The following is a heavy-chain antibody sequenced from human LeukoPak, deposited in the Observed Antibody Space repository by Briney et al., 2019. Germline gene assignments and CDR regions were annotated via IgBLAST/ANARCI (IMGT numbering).Heavy chain of an antibody. D-gene: IGHD2-2*01. CDR3: ARSWGYCSSTSCYSSFFDY. CDR2: IYYSGST. Sequence: SETLSLTCTVSGGSISSSSYYWGWIRQPPGKGLEWIGSIYYSGSTYYNPSLKSRVTISADTSKNQFSLKLSSVTAADTAVYYCARSWGYCSSTSCYSSFFDYWGQGTLVTVSS. J-gene: IGHJ4*02. CDR1: GGSISSSSYY. V-gene: IGHV4-39*07.